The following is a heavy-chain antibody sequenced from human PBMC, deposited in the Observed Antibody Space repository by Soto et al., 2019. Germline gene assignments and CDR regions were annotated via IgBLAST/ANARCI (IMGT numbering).Heavy chain of an antibody. V-gene: IGHV4-39*01. D-gene: IGHD2-2*02. Sequence: QLQLQESGPGLVKPSETLSLTCTVSGGSITSSYYWGWIRQPPGKGLEWIGSIYYSGSTYYNPSLKSRVTTSVHTSTNPFPMKLGSVTAADTAVYYCATIPATTILTDYWGQGTLVTVSS. CDR1: GGSITSSYY. CDR3: ATIPATTILTDY. CDR2: IYYSGST. J-gene: IGHJ4*02.